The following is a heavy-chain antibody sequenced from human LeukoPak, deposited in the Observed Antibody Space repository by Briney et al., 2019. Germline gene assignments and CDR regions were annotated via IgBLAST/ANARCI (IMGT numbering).Heavy chain of an antibody. CDR1: GGTFSSYA. V-gene: IGHV1-69*05. Sequence: SVKVSCKASGGTFSSYAISRVRQAPGQGLEWMGGIIPIFGTANYAQKFQGRVTITTDESTSTAYMELSSLRSEDTAVYYCAREGDSSGWYGFRWFDPWGQGTLVTVSS. J-gene: IGHJ5*02. CDR2: IIPIFGTA. D-gene: IGHD6-19*01. CDR3: AREGDSSGWYGFRWFDP.